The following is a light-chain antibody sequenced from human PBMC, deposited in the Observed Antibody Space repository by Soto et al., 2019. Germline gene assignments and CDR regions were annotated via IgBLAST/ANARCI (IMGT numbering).Light chain of an antibody. V-gene: IGLV2-14*01. Sequence: QSVLTQPASVSASLGQSITISCTGTNSDVGNYNFVSWYQQHPAEVPKLIIYEVSNRPSGISNRFSGSKSPNTASLTISGLQAEDEADYYCNSYTSSNSWVFGGGTKVTVL. CDR3: NSYTSSNSWV. J-gene: IGLJ3*02. CDR2: EVS. CDR1: NSDVGNYNF.